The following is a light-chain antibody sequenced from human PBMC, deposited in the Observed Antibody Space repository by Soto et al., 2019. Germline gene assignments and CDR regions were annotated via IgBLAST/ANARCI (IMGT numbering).Light chain of an antibody. Sequence: EIVLTQSPGTLSLSPGERAALSCMASHSVSSTYLAWYQQKPGQAPRLLIYGASSRATGIPDRFSGSGSGTDFTLTISRLEPEEFAVYYCQQYGSSPPYTFGQGTKLEIK. J-gene: IGKJ2*01. V-gene: IGKV3-20*01. CDR2: GAS. CDR3: QQYGSSPPYT. CDR1: HSVSSTY.